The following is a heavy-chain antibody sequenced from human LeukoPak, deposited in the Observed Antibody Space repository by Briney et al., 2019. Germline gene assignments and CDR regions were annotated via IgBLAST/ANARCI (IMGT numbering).Heavy chain of an antibody. CDR2: IYTSGST. CDR1: GGSFSGYY. D-gene: IGHD1-26*01. CDR3: ARATSWTFDY. V-gene: IGHV4-59*10. Sequence: SETLSPTCAVYGGSFSGYYWSWIRQPAGKGLEWIGRIYTSGSTNYNHSLKSRVTMSVDTSKNQFSLKLSSVTAADTAVYYCARATSWTFDYWGQGTLVTVSS. J-gene: IGHJ4*02.